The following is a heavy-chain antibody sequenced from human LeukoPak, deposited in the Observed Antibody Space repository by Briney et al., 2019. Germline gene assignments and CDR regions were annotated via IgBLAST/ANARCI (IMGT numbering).Heavy chain of an antibody. CDR1: GFTFRNFA. V-gene: IGHV3-23*01. Sequence: SGGSLRLSCVASGFTFRNFAMNWVRQAPGKGLEWVSAISGSGGSTYYADSVKGRFTISRDNSKNTLYLQMNSLRAEDTAVYYCAKVEGASKASVYWGQGALVTVSS. D-gene: IGHD1-1*01. J-gene: IGHJ4*02. CDR3: AKVEGASKASVY. CDR2: ISGSGGST.